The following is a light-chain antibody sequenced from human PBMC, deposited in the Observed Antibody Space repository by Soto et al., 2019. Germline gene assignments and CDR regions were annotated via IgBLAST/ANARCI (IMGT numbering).Light chain of an antibody. Sequence: QPVLTQPASVSGSPGQSITISCNGTSSDIGGFNYVSWYQQHPGKAPTLIIYEVSNRPSGISHRFSGSKSGDTASLTISGLQAEDEADYYCSSFTNTTTLVLFGGGTKLTVL. CDR3: SSFTNTTTLVL. V-gene: IGLV2-14*03. CDR2: EVS. CDR1: SSDIGGFNY. J-gene: IGLJ2*01.